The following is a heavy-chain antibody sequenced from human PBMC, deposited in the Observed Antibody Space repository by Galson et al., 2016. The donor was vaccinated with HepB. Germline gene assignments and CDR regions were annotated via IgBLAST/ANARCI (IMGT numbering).Heavy chain of an antibody. J-gene: IGHJ6*02. Sequence: SVKVSCKASGFSLTSYGLSWVRQTPGQGLEWMGWVSAHSRHIKYSPRFQGRITMTTDTSTSTAYMELRSLRSEDTAVYYRARDVPSLDSTTFGRASYFYIMDVWGQGTTVTVSS. CDR3: ARDVPSLDSTTFGRASYFYIMDV. V-gene: IGHV1-18*01. D-gene: IGHD2/OR15-2a*01. CDR1: GFSLTSYG. CDR2: VSAHSRHI.